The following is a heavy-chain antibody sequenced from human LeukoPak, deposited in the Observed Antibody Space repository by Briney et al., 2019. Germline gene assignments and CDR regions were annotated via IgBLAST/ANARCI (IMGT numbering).Heavy chain of an antibody. Sequence: ASVKVSCKASGYTFTDYYMHWVRQAPGQGLEWMGWINPKRGGTNSAQKFQGRVTMTRDTSISTAYMELSRLRSDDTAVYYCARGRISLPASNDAFDIWGQGTMVTVSS. CDR2: INPKRGGT. CDR3: ARGRISLPASNDAFDI. J-gene: IGHJ3*02. D-gene: IGHD2-2*01. CDR1: GYTFTDYY. V-gene: IGHV1-2*02.